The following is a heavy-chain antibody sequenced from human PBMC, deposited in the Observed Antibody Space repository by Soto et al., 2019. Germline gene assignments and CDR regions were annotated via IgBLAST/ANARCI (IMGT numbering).Heavy chain of an antibody. CDR1: GGSFSGYY. Sequence: SETLSLTCAVYGGSFSGYYWSWIRQPPGKGLEWIGEINHSGSTNYNPSLKSRVTISVDTSKNQFSLKLSSVTAADTAVYYCARVRAAAGDFDYWGQGTLVTVSS. V-gene: IGHV4-34*01. CDR2: INHSGST. J-gene: IGHJ4*02. D-gene: IGHD6-13*01. CDR3: ARVRAAAGDFDY.